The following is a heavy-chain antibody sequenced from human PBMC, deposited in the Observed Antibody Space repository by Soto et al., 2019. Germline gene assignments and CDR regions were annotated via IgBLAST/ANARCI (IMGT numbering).Heavy chain of an antibody. D-gene: IGHD6-19*01. CDR2: INHSGST. J-gene: IGHJ3*02. CDR3: ARGRPTAVAGSAFDI. V-gene: IGHV4-34*01. CDR1: GGSFSGYY. Sequence: SETLSLTCAVYGGSFSGYYWSWIRQPPGKGLEWIGEINHSGSTNYNPSLKSRVTISVDTSKNQFSLKLSSVTAADTAVYYCARGRPTAVAGSAFDIWGQGTMVTVSS.